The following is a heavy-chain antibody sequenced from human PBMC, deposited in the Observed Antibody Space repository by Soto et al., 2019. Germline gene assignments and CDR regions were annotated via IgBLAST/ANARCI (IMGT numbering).Heavy chain of an antibody. D-gene: IGHD3-10*01. CDR1: GYTFTSYD. CDR2: MNPNSGNT. V-gene: IGHV1-8*01. Sequence: ASLKVSCKASGYTFTSYDINWVRQATGQGLEWMGWMNPNSGNTGYAQKFQGRVTMTRNTSISTAYMELSSLRSEDTAVYYCARGSYYYGSGSYYKRWFDPWGQGTLVTVSS. CDR3: ARGSYYYGSGSYYKRWFDP. J-gene: IGHJ5*02.